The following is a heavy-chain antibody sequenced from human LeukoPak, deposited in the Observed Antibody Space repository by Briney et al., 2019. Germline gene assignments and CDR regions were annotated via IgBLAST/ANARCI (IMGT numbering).Heavy chain of an antibody. D-gene: IGHD2-21*02. J-gene: IGHJ4*02. V-gene: IGHV1-8*01. CDR1: GYTFTSYD. CDR3: PTESGGGDFPFDY. CDR2: MNPNSGNT. Sequence: ASVKVSCKASGYTFTSYDINWVRQATGQGLEWMGWMNPNSGNTGYAQKFQGRVTLTRNTSISTAYLALSSLTSEDPAVHHRPTESGGGDFPFDYWGQGTLVTGSS.